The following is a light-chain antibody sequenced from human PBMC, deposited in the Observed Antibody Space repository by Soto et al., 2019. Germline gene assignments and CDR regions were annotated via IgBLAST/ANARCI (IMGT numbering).Light chain of an antibody. CDR1: SSNIGINS. Sequence: QSVLTQPPSASGTPGQRVTISCSGSSSNIGINSVNWYQQFPGTAPKLLIYNNNQRPSGVPDRFSGSKSGTSASLGISGIQSEAEADFYCAAWDDRLNGVVFGGGTQLTVL. J-gene: IGLJ2*01. V-gene: IGLV1-44*01. CDR3: AAWDDRLNGVV. CDR2: NNN.